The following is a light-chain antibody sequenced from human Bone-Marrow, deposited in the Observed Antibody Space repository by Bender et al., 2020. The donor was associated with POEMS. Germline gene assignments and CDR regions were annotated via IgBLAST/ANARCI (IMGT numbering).Light chain of an antibody. V-gene: IGLV2-23*02. Sequence: QSALTQPASVSGSPGQSITISCTGSSSDIDDYNYVSWYQQHPGKAPKLLIFEVSHRPSGVSSRFSGSKSGNTASLTISGLQVEDEADYYCCSYAGSNTLLFGGGTKLTVL. CDR1: SSDIDDYNY. J-gene: IGLJ2*01. CDR2: EVS. CDR3: CSYAGSNTLL.